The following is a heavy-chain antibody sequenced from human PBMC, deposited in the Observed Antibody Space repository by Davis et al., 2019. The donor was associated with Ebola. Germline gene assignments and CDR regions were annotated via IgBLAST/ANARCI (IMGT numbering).Heavy chain of an antibody. D-gene: IGHD6-6*01. V-gene: IGHV3-23*01. CDR3: ARGPLKVGSSSYNWFDP. CDR1: GFTFSSYA. Sequence: GESLKISCAASGFTFSSYAMSWVRQAPGKGLEWVSAISGSGGSTYYADSVKGRFTISRDNSKNTLYLQMNSLRAEDTAVYYCARGPLKVGSSSYNWFDPWGQGTLVTVSS. J-gene: IGHJ5*02. CDR2: ISGSGGST.